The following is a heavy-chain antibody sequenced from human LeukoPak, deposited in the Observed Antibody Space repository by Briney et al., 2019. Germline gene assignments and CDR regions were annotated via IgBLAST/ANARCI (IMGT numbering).Heavy chain of an antibody. V-gene: IGHV3-23*01. Sequence: GGSLRLSCAASGFTFSSYAMHWVRQAPGKGLEWVSALSGSGGTTYYADFMKGRFTISRDNSKNTLYLQMNSLRAEDTAVYYCARDRVGATLYFDYWGQGTLVTVSS. J-gene: IGHJ4*02. CDR1: GFTFSSYA. D-gene: IGHD1-26*01. CDR2: LSGSGGTT. CDR3: ARDRVGATLYFDY.